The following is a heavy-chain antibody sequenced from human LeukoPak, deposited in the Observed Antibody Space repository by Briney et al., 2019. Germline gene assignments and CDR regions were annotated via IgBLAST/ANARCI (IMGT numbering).Heavy chain of an antibody. CDR1: GYSISSGYY. Sequence: SETLSLTCSVSGYSISSGYYWGWIRQPPGKGLEWIGSIYQSGSTYYNPSLKSRVTTSVGTSKNQFSLNLSSVTAADTAVYYCARLAWGRLDYWGQGTMVTVSS. D-gene: IGHD7-27*01. CDR3: ARLAWGRLDY. V-gene: IGHV4-38-2*02. J-gene: IGHJ4*02. CDR2: IYQSGST.